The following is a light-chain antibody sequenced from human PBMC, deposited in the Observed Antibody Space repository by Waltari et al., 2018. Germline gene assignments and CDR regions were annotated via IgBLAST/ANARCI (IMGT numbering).Light chain of an antibody. CDR3: QQANSFPLT. CDR1: QAIRNW. V-gene: IGKV1-12*01. Sequence: IQMTQSPSSVSASVGDRVTLTCRASQAIRNWLTWYQHKPGQAPKLLIYTASTLHSGVPSRFSGSGSGTDFTLTISSLQPEDFATYYCQQANSFPLTFGGGTKVEI. J-gene: IGKJ4*01. CDR2: TAS.